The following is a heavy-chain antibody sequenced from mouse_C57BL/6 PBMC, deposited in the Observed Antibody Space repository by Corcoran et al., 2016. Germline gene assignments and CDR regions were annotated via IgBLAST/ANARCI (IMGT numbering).Heavy chain of an antibody. Sequence: QVQLKQSGAELVRPGASVKLSCKASGYTFTDYYINWVKQRPGQGLEWIARIYPGSGNTYYNEKFKGKATLTAEKSSSTAYMQLSSLTSEDSAVYFCARFSSYDAMDYWGQGTSVTVSS. V-gene: IGHV1-76*01. CDR2: IYPGSGNT. J-gene: IGHJ4*01. CDR3: ARFSSYDAMDY. D-gene: IGHD1-1*01. CDR1: GYTFTDYY.